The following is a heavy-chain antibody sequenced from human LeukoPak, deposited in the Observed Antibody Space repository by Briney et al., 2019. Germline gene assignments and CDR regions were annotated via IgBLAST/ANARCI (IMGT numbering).Heavy chain of an antibody. CDR3: ARAQDCRGETCHFDY. J-gene: IGHJ4*02. CDR1: GFTFSSKW. Sequence: GRSLRLSCAASGFTFSSKWMSWVRQAPGKGLEWLASIKQDGTEKYYADSVKGRFTISRDNAKNSLYLQMNSLRAEDTAVYSCARAQDCRGETCHFDYWGQGTLVTVSS. D-gene: IGHD2-15*01. V-gene: IGHV3-7*05. CDR2: IKQDGTEK.